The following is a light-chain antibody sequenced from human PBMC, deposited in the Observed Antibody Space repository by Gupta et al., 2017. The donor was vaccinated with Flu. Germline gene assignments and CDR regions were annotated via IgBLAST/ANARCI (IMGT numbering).Light chain of an antibody. CDR2: DAS. CDR1: QSVRRY. J-gene: IGKJ4*01. V-gene: IGKV3-11*01. Sequence: ATLYLSPGEKATPSCRASQSVRRYLDWYKQKPGQAPRLLIYDASNRDTGIQARFSGSGYGKDFTLTISSREQEDFAVYYCQQRAMWPPLTFGGGTKVEIK. CDR3: QQRAMWPPLT.